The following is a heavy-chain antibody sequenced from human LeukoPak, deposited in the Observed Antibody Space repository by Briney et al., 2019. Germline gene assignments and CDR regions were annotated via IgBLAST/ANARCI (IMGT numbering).Heavy chain of an antibody. V-gene: IGHV3-21*01. D-gene: IGHD2-21*02. J-gene: IGHJ4*02. CDR3: ARDPIVVVTAGGYFDY. Sequence: PGGSLRLSCAASGLTFSSYSMNWVRQAPGKGLEWVSSISSSSSYIYYADSVKGRFTISRDNAKNSLYLQMNSLRAEDTAVYYCARDPIVVVTAGGYFDYWGQGTLVTVSS. CDR2: ISSSSSYI. CDR1: GLTFSSYS.